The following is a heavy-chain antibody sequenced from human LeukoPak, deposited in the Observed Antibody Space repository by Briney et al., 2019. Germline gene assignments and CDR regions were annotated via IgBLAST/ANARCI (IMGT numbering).Heavy chain of an antibody. D-gene: IGHD3-22*01. Sequence: AGRSLRLSCAASGFTFSSYGMHWVRQAPGKGLEWVAFIRYDGSNKYYADSVKGRFTISRDNSKNTLYLQMNSLRTEDTAVYYCAKTMSPYYYDSSGFWGQGTLVTVSS. V-gene: IGHV3-30*02. J-gene: IGHJ4*02. CDR1: GFTFSSYG. CDR3: AKTMSPYYYDSSGF. CDR2: IRYDGSNK.